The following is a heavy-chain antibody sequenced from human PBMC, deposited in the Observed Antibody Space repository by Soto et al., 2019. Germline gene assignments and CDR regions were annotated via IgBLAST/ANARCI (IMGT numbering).Heavy chain of an antibody. Sequence: QVQLVESGGGVVQPGRSLRLSCAASGFTFSSYGMHWVRQAPGKGLEWVAVIWYDGSNKYYADSVKGRFTISRDNSKNTLYLQMNSLRAEDTAVYYCARDQSKNGWTRGYGGKTTDYWGQGTLVTVSS. CDR2: IWYDGSNK. V-gene: IGHV3-33*01. CDR1: GFTFSSYG. CDR3: ARDQSKNGWTRGYGGKTTDY. D-gene: IGHD5-12*01. J-gene: IGHJ4*02.